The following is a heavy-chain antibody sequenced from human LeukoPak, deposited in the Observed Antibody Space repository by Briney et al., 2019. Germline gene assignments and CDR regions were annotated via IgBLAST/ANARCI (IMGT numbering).Heavy chain of an antibody. D-gene: IGHD4-23*01. J-gene: IGHJ4*02. V-gene: IGHV4-59*01. Sequence: SETLSLTCTASGGSISTYYWSWIRQPPGKGLEWIGYIYYSGSTNYNPSLKSRVTTSVDRSKNQCSLKLSSVTAADTAVYYCARDTGTVVDYWGQGTLVTVSS. CDR3: ARDTGTVVDY. CDR2: IYYSGST. CDR1: GGSISTYY.